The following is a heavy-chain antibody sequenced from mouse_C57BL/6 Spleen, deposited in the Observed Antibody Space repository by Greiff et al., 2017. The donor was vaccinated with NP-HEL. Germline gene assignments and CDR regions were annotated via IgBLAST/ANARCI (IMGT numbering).Heavy chain of an antibody. D-gene: IGHD1-1*01. Sequence: QVQLQQSGPELVKPGASVKLSCKASGYTFTSYDINWVKQRPGQGLEWIGWIYPRDGSTKYNEKFKGKATLTVDTSSSTAYMELHSLTSEDSAVYFCARRDTTVVATDYFDYWGQGTTLTVSS. V-gene: IGHV1-85*01. CDR2: IYPRDGST. CDR3: ARRDTTVVATDYFDY. J-gene: IGHJ2*01. CDR1: GYTFTSYD.